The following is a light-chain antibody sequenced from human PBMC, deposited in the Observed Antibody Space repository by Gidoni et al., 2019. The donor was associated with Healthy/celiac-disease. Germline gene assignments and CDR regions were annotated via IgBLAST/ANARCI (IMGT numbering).Light chain of an antibody. CDR2: WAS. V-gene: IGKV4-1*01. CDR1: QSVLYSSNNKNY. Sequence: DIVMTQSPDSLAVSLGERATINCKSSQSVLYSSNNKNYLAWYQQKPGQPPKLLIYWASTRESGVPDRFSGSGSGTDFTLTISSLQAEDVAVYYCQQYYSTPPTFGGXTKVEIK. J-gene: IGKJ4*01. CDR3: QQYYSTPPT.